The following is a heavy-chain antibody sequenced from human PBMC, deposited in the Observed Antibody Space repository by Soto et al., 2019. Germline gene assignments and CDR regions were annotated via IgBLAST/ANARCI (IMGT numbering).Heavy chain of an antibody. CDR2: IYWDDDK. J-gene: IGHJ5*02. CDR1: GFSLSTSGVG. D-gene: IGHD3-22*01. CDR3: AHSLIGYYYDSSGSNWFDP. Sequence: QITLKESGPTLVKPTQTLTLTCTFSGFSLSTSGVGVGWIRQPPGKALEWLALIYWDDDKRYSPSLKSRLTISNDTPKNQVVLTMTNMDPVDTATYYCAHSLIGYYYDSSGSNWFDPWGQGTLVTVSS. V-gene: IGHV2-5*02.